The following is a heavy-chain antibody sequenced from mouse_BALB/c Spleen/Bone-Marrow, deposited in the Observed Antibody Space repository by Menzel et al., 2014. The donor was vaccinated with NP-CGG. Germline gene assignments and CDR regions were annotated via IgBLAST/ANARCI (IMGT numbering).Heavy chain of an antibody. D-gene: IGHD1-1*01. CDR3: AREGRGYYGSSGAAMDY. CDR2: IWAGGST. V-gene: IGHV2-9*02. CDR1: GFSLTSYG. Sequence: VKLMESGPGLVAPSQSLSISCTVSGFSLTSYGVHWVRQPPGQGLEWLGVIWAGGSTNYNSALMSRLSINKDNSKSQVFLKMNSLQTDDTAMYYGAREGRGYYGSSGAAMDYWGQGTTVTVSS. J-gene: IGHJ4*01.